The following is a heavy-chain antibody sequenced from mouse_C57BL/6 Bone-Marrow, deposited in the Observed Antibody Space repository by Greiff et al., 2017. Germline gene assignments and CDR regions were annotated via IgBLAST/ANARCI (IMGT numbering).Heavy chain of an antibody. D-gene: IGHD1-1*01. CDR1: GYTFTSYG. V-gene: IGHV1-81*01. CDR2: IYPRSGNT. J-gene: IGHJ1*03. Sequence: VQLVESGAELARPGASVKLSCKASGYTFTSYGISWVKQRTGQGLEWIGEIYPRSGNTYYNEKFKGKATLTADKSSSTAYMELRSLTSEDSAVYFCARKGGSYWYFDVWGTGTTVTVSS. CDR3: ARKGGSYWYFDV.